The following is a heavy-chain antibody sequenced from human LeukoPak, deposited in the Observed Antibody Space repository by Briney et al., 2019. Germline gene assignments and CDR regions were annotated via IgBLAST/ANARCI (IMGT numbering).Heavy chain of an antibody. CDR1: GYTFTSNY. J-gene: IGHJ4*02. CDR2: IYPRDGST. V-gene: IGHV1-46*01. Sequence: ASVKVPCKASGYTFTSNYIHWVRQAPGQGLEWMGMIYPRDGSTSYAQKFQGRVTVTRDTSTSTVHMELSGLRSEDTAVYYCARYQEGFDYWGQGTLVTVSS. CDR3: ARYQEGFDY.